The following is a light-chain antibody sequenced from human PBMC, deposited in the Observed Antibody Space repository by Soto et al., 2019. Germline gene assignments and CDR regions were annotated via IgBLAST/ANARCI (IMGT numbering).Light chain of an antibody. V-gene: IGLV2-14*03. CDR3: SSYGGSSTL. CDR1: SSDIGSYNY. J-gene: IGLJ3*02. Sequence: QSALTQPASLSGSPGQSITISCTGTSSDIGSYNYVSWYQQHPGKAPKLMIFDVSYRPSGISDRFSGSKSGNTASLTISGLQPEDEADYYCSSYGGSSTLFGGGTRSPS. CDR2: DVS.